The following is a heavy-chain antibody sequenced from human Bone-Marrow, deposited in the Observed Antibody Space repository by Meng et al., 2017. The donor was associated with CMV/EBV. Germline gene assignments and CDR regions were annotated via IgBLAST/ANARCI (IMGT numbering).Heavy chain of an antibody. D-gene: IGHD6-19*01. Sequence: SETLSLTCTVSGGSISSSSYYWGWIRQPPGKGLEWIGSIYYSGSTYYNPSLKSRVTISVDTSKNQFALKLSSVTAADTAVYYCARHYSSGWYYFDYWGQGTLVTVSS. CDR1: GGSISSSSYY. CDR2: IYYSGST. J-gene: IGHJ4*02. V-gene: IGHV4-39*01. CDR3: ARHYSSGWYYFDY.